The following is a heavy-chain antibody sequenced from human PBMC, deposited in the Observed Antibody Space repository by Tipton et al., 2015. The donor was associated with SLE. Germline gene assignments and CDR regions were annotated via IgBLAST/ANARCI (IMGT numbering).Heavy chain of an antibody. CDR3: AVGYCSSTSCQREYFQH. V-gene: IGHV4-38-2*02. Sequence: LRLSCTVSGYSISSGYYWGWIRQPPGKGLEWIGSIYHSGSTFYNPSLKSRVTISVDTPKNQFSLRLSSVTAADTAVYYCAVGYCSSTSCQREYFQHWGQGTLVTVSS. CDR1: GYSISSGYY. D-gene: IGHD2-2*01. J-gene: IGHJ1*01. CDR2: IYHSGST.